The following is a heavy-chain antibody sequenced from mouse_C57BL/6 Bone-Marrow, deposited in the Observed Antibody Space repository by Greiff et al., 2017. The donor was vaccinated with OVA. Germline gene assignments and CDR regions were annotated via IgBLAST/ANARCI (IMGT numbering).Heavy chain of an antibody. CDR1: GFTFSSYA. J-gene: IGHJ1*03. CDR3: ARDHGYYQNWYFDV. V-gene: IGHV5-4*01. CDR2: ISDGGSYT. Sequence: EVKVVESGGGLVKPGGSLKLSCAASGFTFSSYAMSWVRQTPEKRLEWVATISDGGSYTYYPDNVKGRFTISRDNAKNNLYLQMSHLKSEDTAMYYSARDHGYYQNWYFDVWGTGTTVTVSS. D-gene: IGHD2-3*01.